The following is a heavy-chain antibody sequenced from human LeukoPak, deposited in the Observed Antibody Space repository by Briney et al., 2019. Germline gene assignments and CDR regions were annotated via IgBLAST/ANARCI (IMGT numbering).Heavy chain of an antibody. V-gene: IGHV3-30*18. CDR3: AKARQGIAARADAFDI. Sequence: GGSLRLSCAASGFPFSSYGMHWVRQAPGKGLEWVAVISYDGSNKYYADSVKGRFTISRDNSKNTLYLQMNSLRAEDTAVYYCAKARQGIAARADAFDIWGQGTMVTVSS. D-gene: IGHD6-6*01. CDR2: ISYDGSNK. J-gene: IGHJ3*02. CDR1: GFPFSSYG.